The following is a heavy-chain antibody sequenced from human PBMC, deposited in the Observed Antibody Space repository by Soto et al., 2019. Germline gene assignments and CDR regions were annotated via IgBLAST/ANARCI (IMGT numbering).Heavy chain of an antibody. D-gene: IGHD2-2*01. CDR2: IIPIFGTA. V-gene: IGHV1-69*13. Sequence: SVKVSCKASGGTFSSYAISWVRQAPGQGLEWMGGIIPIFGTANYAQKFQGRVTITADESTCTAYMELSSLRSEDRAVYYCARDDVVPAARRFGTGRNYYYYGMDVWGRGTTVTISS. CDR3: ARDDVVPAARRFGTGRNYYYYGMDV. CDR1: GGTFSSYA. J-gene: IGHJ6*02.